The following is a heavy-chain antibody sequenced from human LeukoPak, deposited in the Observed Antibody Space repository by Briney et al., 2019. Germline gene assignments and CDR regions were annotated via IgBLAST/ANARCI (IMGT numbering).Heavy chain of an antibody. CDR2: ISSSGSTI. CDR3: ARDRHQLLFNPLDY. CDR1: GFTFSDYY. Sequence: GGSLRLSCAASGFTFSDYYMSWIRQAPGKGLEWVSYISSSGSTIYYADSVKGRFTISRDNAKNSLYLQMNSLRADDTAVYYCARDRHQLLFNPLDYWGQGTLVTVSS. V-gene: IGHV3-11*04. D-gene: IGHD2-2*01. J-gene: IGHJ4*02.